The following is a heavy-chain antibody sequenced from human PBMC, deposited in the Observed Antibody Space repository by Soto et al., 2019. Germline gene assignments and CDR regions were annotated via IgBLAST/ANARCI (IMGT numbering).Heavy chain of an antibody. Sequence: ASVKVSCKASGYTFTNYAIHWVRQASGQRLEWMGWINPGNGSTKYSQRFQGRVTINRDTSASTAYMELSSLSSEDTAVYYCARESLWFGELLSYFDYWGQGALVTVS. CDR1: GYTFTNYA. V-gene: IGHV1-3*01. J-gene: IGHJ4*02. CDR3: ARESLWFGELLSYFDY. D-gene: IGHD3-10*01. CDR2: INPGNGST.